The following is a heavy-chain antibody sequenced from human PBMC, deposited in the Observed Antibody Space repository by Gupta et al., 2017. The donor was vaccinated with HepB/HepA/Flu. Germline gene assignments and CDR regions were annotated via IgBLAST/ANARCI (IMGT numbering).Heavy chain of an antibody. CDR1: GFTFSRYR. CDR3: ARVLMEIVGATSLCLDY. D-gene: IGHD1-26*01. Sequence: EVQLLESGGGLVKPGGSLRLSCAASGFTFSRYRMNWFRPAPGKGLEWVSSISSSSSYIYYADSVKGRFTISRDNAKNSLYLQMNSLRAEDTAVYYCARVLMEIVGATSLCLDYWGQGTLVTVSS. V-gene: IGHV3-21*01. CDR2: ISSSSSYI. J-gene: IGHJ4*02.